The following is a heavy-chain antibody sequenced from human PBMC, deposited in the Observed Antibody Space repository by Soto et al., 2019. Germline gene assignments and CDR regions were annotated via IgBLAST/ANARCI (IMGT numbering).Heavy chain of an antibody. CDR3: ARASDSSGWYSHDAFDI. CDR1: GYTFTGYY. V-gene: IGHV1-2*04. J-gene: IGHJ3*02. CDR2: INPNSGGT. D-gene: IGHD6-19*01. Sequence: VKVSCKASGYTFTGYYMHWVRQAPGQGLEWMGWINPNSGGTNYAQKFQGWVTMTRDTSISTAYMELSRLRSDDTAVYYCARASDSSGWYSHDAFDIWGQGTMVTVSS.